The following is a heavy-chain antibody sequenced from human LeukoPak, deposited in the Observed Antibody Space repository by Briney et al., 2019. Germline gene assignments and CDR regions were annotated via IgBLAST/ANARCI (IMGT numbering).Heavy chain of an antibody. CDR2: INPSGGST. Sequence: ASVKVSCKASGYTYTSYYMHWVRQAPGQGLEWMGIINPSGGSTTYAQKFQGRVTMTTDTSTSTVYMELSSLRSEDTAVYYCARERFIAVAGRGVDIWGQGTMVTVSS. D-gene: IGHD6-19*01. J-gene: IGHJ3*02. CDR3: ARERFIAVAGRGVDI. V-gene: IGHV1-46*01. CDR1: GYTYTSYY.